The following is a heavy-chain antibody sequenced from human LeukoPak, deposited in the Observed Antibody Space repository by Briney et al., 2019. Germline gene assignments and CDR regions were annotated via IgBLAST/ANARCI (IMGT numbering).Heavy chain of an antibody. V-gene: IGHV3-21*01. CDR3: AISVFVYYYGSGSYYIDY. CDR1: GFTFSSYS. Sequence: GGSLRLSCAASGFTFSSYSMNWVRQAPGKGLEWVSSISSSSSYIYYADSVKGRFTISRDNAKNSLYLQMNSLRAEDTAVYYCAISVFVYYYGSGSYYIDYWGQGTLVTVST. CDR2: ISSSSSYI. D-gene: IGHD3-10*01. J-gene: IGHJ4*02.